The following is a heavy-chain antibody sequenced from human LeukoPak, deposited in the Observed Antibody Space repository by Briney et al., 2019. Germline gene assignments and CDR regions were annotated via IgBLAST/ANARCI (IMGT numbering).Heavy chain of an antibody. CDR3: ARGLDSSGYYAY. Sequence: GSVKVSCKASAYTFTNYYIHWVRQAPGQGLEWVGIINPSGDRTNIAQKFQGRVTLTRDPSTTTVYMELSSLRSEDTAVYYCARGLDSSGYYAYWGQGTLVTVSS. V-gene: IGHV1-46*01. J-gene: IGHJ4*02. CDR1: AYTFTNYY. D-gene: IGHD3-22*01. CDR2: INPSGDRT.